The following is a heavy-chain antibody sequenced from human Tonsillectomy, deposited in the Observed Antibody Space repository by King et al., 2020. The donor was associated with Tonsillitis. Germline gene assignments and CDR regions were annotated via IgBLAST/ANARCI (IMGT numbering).Heavy chain of an antibody. D-gene: IGHD2-2*01. CDR3: ARAYRTSTWNS. Sequence: QLQESGPGLVKPSQTLSLTCTVSGGSITSDGYYWSWIRQHPGKGLEWIGYISYSGSTYYNPSLKSQVIISVDTSKNQFSLRLISVTAADTAVYFCARAYRTSTWNSWGQGTLVTVSS. J-gene: IGHJ4*02. V-gene: IGHV4-31*01. CDR2: ISYSGST. CDR1: GGSITSDGYY.